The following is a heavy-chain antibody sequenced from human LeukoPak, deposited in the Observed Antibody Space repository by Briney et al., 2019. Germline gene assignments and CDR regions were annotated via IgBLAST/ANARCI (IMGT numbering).Heavy chain of an antibody. CDR1: GYSFTYYW. J-gene: IGHJ3*02. CDR2: IQPCDSDT. D-gene: IGHD6-13*01. Sequence: GESLKISCKGSGYSFTYYWIGWVRQMPGKGLEWMGIIQPCDSDTRYSPSFQGQVTISADKSISTAYLQWSSLKASDTAMYYCARHPNPGIAAVRDAFDIWGQGTMVTVSS. CDR3: ARHPNPGIAAVRDAFDI. V-gene: IGHV5-51*01.